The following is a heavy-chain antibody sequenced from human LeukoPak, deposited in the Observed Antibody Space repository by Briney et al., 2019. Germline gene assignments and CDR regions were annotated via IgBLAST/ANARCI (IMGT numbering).Heavy chain of an antibody. CDR2: IKQDGSEK. Sequence: GGSLRLSCAASGFTFSSYWMSWVRQAPGKGLEWVANIKQDGSEKYYVDSVKGRFTISRDNAKNSLYLQMNSLRAEDTAVYYCARDLTVVDYGDYSYYYCMDVWGKGTTVTISS. V-gene: IGHV3-7*01. J-gene: IGHJ6*03. D-gene: IGHD4-17*01. CDR1: GFTFSSYW. CDR3: ARDLTVVDYGDYSYYYCMDV.